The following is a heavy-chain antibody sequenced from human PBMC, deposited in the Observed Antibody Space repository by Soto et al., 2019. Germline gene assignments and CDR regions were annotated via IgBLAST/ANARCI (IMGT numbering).Heavy chain of an antibody. D-gene: IGHD3-10*01. CDR3: ATSRALWFGELWSYAFDI. V-gene: IGHV5-51*01. CDR1: GYSFTSYW. J-gene: IGHJ3*02. Sequence: GESLKISCKGSGYSFTSYWIGWVRQMPGKGLEWMGIIYPGDSDTRYSPSFQGQVTISADKSISTAYLQWSSLKASDTAMYYCATSRALWFGELWSYAFDIWGQGTMVTVSS. CDR2: IYPGDSDT.